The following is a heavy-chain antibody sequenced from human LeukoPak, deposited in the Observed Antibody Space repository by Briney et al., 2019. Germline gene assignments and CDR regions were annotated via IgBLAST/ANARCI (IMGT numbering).Heavy chain of an antibody. D-gene: IGHD2-15*01. CDR1: GCIFTNHW. CDR3: ARLSDDPDATAYRPFDL. Sequence: GGSLRLSCAASGCIFTNHWMTWVRQGPAKGLEWVASVKEDGNEKKYVDSVKGRFTISRDNTENSLFLQMSSLRTEDTAVYYCARLSDDPDATAYRPFDLWGQGTLVTVSS. J-gene: IGHJ4*02. CDR2: VKEDGNEK. V-gene: IGHV3-7*01.